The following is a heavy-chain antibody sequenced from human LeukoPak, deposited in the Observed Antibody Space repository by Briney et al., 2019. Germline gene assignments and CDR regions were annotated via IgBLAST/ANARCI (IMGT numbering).Heavy chain of an antibody. Sequence: SVKVSCKASVYTVTSYGINWVRHAPGQGIEWMGWSSGYNGNTNYAQKLQGRVAMTTDTSTKTAYTEQRSLITDDTAVYYCARQSSGNWFDPWGQGTLVTVSS. D-gene: IGHD6-6*01. V-gene: IGHV1-18*01. CDR2: SSGYNGNT. CDR1: VYTVTSYG. J-gene: IGHJ5*02. CDR3: ARQSSGNWFDP.